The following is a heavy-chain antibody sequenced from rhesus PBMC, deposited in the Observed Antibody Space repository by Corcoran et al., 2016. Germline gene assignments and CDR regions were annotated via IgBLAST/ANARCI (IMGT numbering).Heavy chain of an antibody. D-gene: IGHD5-24*01. Sequence: QVQLQESGPGLVKPSETLSLTCAVSGYSISSGYYWSGIRQPRGKGLEWIGYVTYSGRTSYTPSLKSLVTISRDTSKNQFSLKLSSVTAADTAVYYCARGYTVGTGLDYWGQGVLVTVSS. J-gene: IGHJ4*01. CDR3: ARGYTVGTGLDY. V-gene: IGHV4-122*02. CDR1: GYSISSGYY. CDR2: VTYSGRT.